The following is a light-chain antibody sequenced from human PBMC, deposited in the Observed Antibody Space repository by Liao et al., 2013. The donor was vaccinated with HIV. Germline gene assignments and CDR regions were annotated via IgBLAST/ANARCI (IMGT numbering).Light chain of an antibody. CDR1: NIGSRT. CDR2: KDS. J-gene: IGLJ2*01. V-gene: IGLV3-25*03. Sequence: SYVLTQPPSVSVAPGQTANITCGGDNIGSRTVNWYQQKPGQAPKLVTYKDSERPSGIPERFSGSTSGTTVTLTISGVQAEDEADYYCQSADSSGVVFGGGTKLTVL. CDR3: QSADSSGVV.